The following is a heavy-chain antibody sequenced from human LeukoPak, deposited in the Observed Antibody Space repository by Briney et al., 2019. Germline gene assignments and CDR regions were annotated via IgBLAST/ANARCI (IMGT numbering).Heavy chain of an antibody. Sequence: GGSLRLSCAASGFTFSTHAMSWVRQAPGKGLEWVSAVGVSGGNTYYADSVKGRFTISRDNSNNTLYLQMNSLGAEDTALYYCARRNFFDYWGQGTLVTVSS. CDR2: VGVSGGNT. CDR1: GFTFSTHA. V-gene: IGHV3-23*01. CDR3: ARRNFFDY. J-gene: IGHJ4*02.